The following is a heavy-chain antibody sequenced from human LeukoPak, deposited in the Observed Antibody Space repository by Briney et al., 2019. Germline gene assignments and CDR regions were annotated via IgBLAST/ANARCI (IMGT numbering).Heavy chain of an antibody. Sequence: ASVKVSCKASGYTFTSYGISWVRQAPGQGLEWMGWISAYNGNTNYAQKLQGRVTMTTDTSTSTAYMELRSLRSDDTAVYYCARVLAVLKLRDYYYYGMDVWGQGTTVTVSS. D-gene: IGHD2-8*01. CDR1: GYTFTSYG. J-gene: IGHJ6*02. CDR2: ISAYNGNT. CDR3: ARVLAVLKLRDYYYYGMDV. V-gene: IGHV1-18*01.